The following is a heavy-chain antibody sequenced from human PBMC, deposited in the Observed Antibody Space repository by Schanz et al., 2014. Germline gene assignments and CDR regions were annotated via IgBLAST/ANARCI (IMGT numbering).Heavy chain of an antibody. CDR2: ISGSGGNT. CDR3: AKDAPYPFDL. CDR1: GFTFRGYA. V-gene: IGHV3-23*04. J-gene: IGHJ2*01. Sequence: EVQLVESGGGLVQPGGSLRLSCAASGFTFRGYAMSWVRQAPGRGLEWVSIISGSGGNTYYADAVRGRFTISRDNSKNTLYLQMNSLRAEDTAIYYCAKDAPYPFDLWGRGTLITVSS.